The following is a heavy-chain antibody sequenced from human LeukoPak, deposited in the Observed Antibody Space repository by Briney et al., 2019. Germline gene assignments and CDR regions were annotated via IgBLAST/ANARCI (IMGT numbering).Heavy chain of an antibody. CDR1: GFTFNNYY. CDR3: ARDTSTVLDY. J-gene: IGHJ4*02. Sequence: GGSLRLSCAASGFTFNNYYMTWIRQAPGKGLEWASYISSSGGTIYHADSLRGRFTISRDNTKNSLYLQMNNLRAEDTAVYYCARDTSTVLDYWGQGTLVTVSS. CDR2: ISSSGGTI. V-gene: IGHV3-11*01. D-gene: IGHD4-17*01.